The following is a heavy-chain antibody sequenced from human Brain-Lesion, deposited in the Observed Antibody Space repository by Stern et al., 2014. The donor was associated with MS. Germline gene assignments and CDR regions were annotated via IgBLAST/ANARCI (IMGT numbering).Heavy chain of an antibody. CDR1: GYILTGYY. CDR3: ARDQRGITIFGVVTDYYYLGMDV. J-gene: IGHJ6*02. D-gene: IGHD3-3*01. Sequence: QLVQSGAEVKKPGASVKVSCKTSGYILTGYYIHWVRQAPGQGLEWMAWINPNNGGTKYAQKFQGRVTMSRDTSISTAYVELSSLTSDDTAVYYCARDQRGITIFGVVTDYYYLGMDVWGQGTTVTVSS. CDR2: INPNNGGT. V-gene: IGHV1-2*02.